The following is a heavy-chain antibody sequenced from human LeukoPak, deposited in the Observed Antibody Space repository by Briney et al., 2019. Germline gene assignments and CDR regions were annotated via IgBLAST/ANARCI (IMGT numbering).Heavy chain of an antibody. J-gene: IGHJ5*02. CDR1: GYSISSGYY. D-gene: IGHD6-13*01. V-gene: IGHV4-38-2*02. Sequence: SETLSLTCTVSGYSISSGYYWGWIRQPPGKGLEWIGSIYHSGSTYYNPSLKSRVTISVDTSKSQFSLKLSSVTAADTAVYYCARDYSSSWQMGWFDPWGQGTLVTVSS. CDR2: IYHSGST. CDR3: ARDYSSSWQMGWFDP.